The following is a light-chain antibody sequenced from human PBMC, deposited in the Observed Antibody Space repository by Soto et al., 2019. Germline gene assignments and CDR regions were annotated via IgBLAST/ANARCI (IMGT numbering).Light chain of an antibody. CDR1: QYIYNY. Sequence: DIQMTQSPSSLSASVGDRVTITCRASQYIYNYLSWYQQKPGTAPKLLIYKASTLESGVPSRFSGSRSGTEFILTISSLQPDDFATYYCQQYNDSFPYTFGQGTKVDIK. V-gene: IGKV1-5*03. CDR3: QQYNDSFPYT. J-gene: IGKJ2*01. CDR2: KAS.